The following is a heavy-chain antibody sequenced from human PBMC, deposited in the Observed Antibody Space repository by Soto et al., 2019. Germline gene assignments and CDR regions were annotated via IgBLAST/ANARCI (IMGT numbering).Heavy chain of an antibody. CDR3: ARSRGGYFDY. D-gene: IGHD3-22*01. Sequence: SETLSLTCAVSGGSISSGGYSWSWIRQPPGKGLEWIGYIYHSGSTYYNPSLKSRVTISLDTSKNQFSLKLSSVTAADTAVYYCARSRGGYFDYWGQGTLVTAPQ. CDR2: IYHSGST. J-gene: IGHJ4*02. V-gene: IGHV4-30-2*02. CDR1: GGSISSGGYS.